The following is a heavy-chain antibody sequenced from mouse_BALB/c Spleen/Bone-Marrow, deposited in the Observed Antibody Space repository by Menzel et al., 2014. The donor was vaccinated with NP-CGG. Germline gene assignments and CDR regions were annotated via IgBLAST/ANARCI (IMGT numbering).Heavy chain of an antibody. V-gene: IGHV4-1*02. D-gene: IGHD1-1*01. CDR3: ARLNYYGNLFV. J-gene: IGHJ1*01. CDR1: GFDFSRYW. CDR2: INPDRRTI. Sequence: EVKLVESGGGLVQPGGSLKLSCAASGFDFSRYWMSWVRQAPGKGLEWIGEINPDRRTINYTPSLKDKFIIPRDNAKNTLYLQMSKVRSEDTALYYCARLNYYGNLFVWGAGTTVTVSS.